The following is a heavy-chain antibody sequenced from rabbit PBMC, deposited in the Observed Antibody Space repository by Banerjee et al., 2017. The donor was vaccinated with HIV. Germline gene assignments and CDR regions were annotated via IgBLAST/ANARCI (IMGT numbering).Heavy chain of an antibody. V-gene: IGHV1S45*01. Sequence: QEQLEESGGDLVKPEGSLTLTCTASGFSFSNRCVMCWVRQTPGKGLEWIACINTSSGNAVYANWAKGRFTISKTSSTTVTLQMTSLTAADTATYFCARSAGYGDFAYALTRLDLWGPGTLVTVS. J-gene: IGHJ3*01. CDR3: ARSAGYGDFAYALTRLDL. D-gene: IGHD2-1*01. CDR1: GFSFSNRCV. CDR2: INTSSGNA.